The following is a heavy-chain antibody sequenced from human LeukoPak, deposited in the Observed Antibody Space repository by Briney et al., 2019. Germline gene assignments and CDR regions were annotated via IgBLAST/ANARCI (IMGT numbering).Heavy chain of an antibody. D-gene: IGHD2-2*01. CDR2: IIPIFGTA. J-gene: IGHJ5*02. V-gene: IGHV1-69*01. CDR1: GGTFSSYA. Sequence: SVKVSCKASGGTFSSYAISWVRQAPGQGLEWMGGIIPIFGTANYAQKFQGRVTITADESTSKAYMELSSLRSEDTAVYYCARQTGIVVPAAMRGWFDPWGQGTLVTVSS. CDR3: ARQTGIVVPAAMRGWFDP.